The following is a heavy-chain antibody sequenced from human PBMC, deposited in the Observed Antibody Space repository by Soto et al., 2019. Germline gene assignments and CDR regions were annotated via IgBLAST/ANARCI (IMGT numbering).Heavy chain of an antibody. CDR2: ISYSGTT. D-gene: IGHD4-17*01. J-gene: IGHJ4*02. CDR3: ATMGTPVTGLYYFDY. Sequence: QVQLQESGPGLVKPSQTLSLTCTVSGGSISSGNYYWSWIRQPPGKGLEWIGFISYSGTTHFSASLRSRVSILVDTSKNQFSLDVSSVTAADTAVYYCATMGTPVTGLYYFDYWGQGTLVTVSS. CDR1: GGSISSGNYY. V-gene: IGHV4-30-4*01.